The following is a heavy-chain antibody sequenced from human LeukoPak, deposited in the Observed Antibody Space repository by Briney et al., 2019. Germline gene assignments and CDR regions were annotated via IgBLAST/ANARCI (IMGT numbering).Heavy chain of an antibody. CDR1: GFTLSGYW. V-gene: IGHV3-7*01. D-gene: IGHD3-10*01. CDR3: ASWRVSSGLDF. CDR2: IKRDGSAT. Sequence: PGGSLRLSCAASGFTLSGYWMGWVRQAPGEGLEWVANIKRDGSATYYVDSVKGRFTISRDNAKSLLYLQMNSLRAEDSALYYSASWRVSSGLDFWGQGTLVTVSS. J-gene: IGHJ4*02.